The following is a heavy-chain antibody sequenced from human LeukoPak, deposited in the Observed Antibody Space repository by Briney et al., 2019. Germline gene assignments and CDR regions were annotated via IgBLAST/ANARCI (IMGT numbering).Heavy chain of an antibody. D-gene: IGHD4/OR15-4a*01. CDR2: ISSGSSYI. CDR1: GFTFSISA. V-gene: IGHV3-21*01. CDR3: ARYGGNAFDV. J-gene: IGHJ3*01. Sequence: GGSLRLSCAASGFTFSISAMKWVRQAPGKGLEWVSSISSGSSYIYYADSVKGRFTISRDNAKNSLYLQMNSLRAEDTALYYCARYGGNAFDVWGQGTMVTVSS.